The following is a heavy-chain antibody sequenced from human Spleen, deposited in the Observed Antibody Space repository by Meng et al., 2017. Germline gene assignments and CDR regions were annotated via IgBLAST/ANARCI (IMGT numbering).Heavy chain of an antibody. CDR2: IYYSGST. CDR3: ARDSYYYDSSGYYIYYFDH. CDR1: GGSISSSSYY. D-gene: IGHD3-22*01. J-gene: IGHJ4*02. V-gene: IGHV4-39*07. Sequence: SETLSLTCTVSGGSISSSSYYWGWIRQPPGKGLEWIGSIYYSGSTYYNPSLKSRVTISVDTSKNQFSLKLSSVTAADTAVYYCARDSYYYDSSGYYIYYFDHWGQGTLVTVSS.